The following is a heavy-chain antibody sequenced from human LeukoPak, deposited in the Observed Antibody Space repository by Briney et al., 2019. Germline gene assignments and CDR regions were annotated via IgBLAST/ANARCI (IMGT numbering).Heavy chain of an antibody. D-gene: IGHD2-2*01. Sequence: SETLSLTCTVPGGSISSSSYYWGWIRQPPGKGLEWIGSIYYSGSTYYNPSLKSRVTISVDTSKNQFSLKLSSVTAADTAVYYCASPVVPATNWFDPWGQGTLVTVSS. CDR1: GGSISSSSYY. CDR3: ASPVVPATNWFDP. J-gene: IGHJ5*02. V-gene: IGHV4-39*01. CDR2: IYYSGST.